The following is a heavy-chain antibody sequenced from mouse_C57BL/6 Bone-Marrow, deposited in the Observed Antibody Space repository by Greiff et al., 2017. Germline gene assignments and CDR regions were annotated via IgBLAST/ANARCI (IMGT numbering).Heavy chain of an antibody. Sequence: VQLQQPGAELVKPGASVKLSCKASGYTFTSYWMQWVKQRPGQGLEWIGEIDPSDSYTNYNQKFKGQATLTVDTSSSTAYMQLSSLTSEDSAVYYCARSRAYYSNYEGFAYWGQGTLVTVSA. CDR3: ARSRAYYSNYEGFAY. V-gene: IGHV1-50*01. J-gene: IGHJ3*01. CDR1: GYTFTSYW. CDR2: IDPSDSYT. D-gene: IGHD2-5*01.